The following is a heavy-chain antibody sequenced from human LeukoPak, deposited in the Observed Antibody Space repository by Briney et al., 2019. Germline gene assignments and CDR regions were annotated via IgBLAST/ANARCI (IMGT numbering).Heavy chain of an antibody. CDR2: INPNSGGT. D-gene: IGHD3-22*01. CDR1: GYTFTSYY. V-gene: IGHV1-2*02. J-gene: IGHJ4*02. CDR3: ARGYDSSGYYPGYFDY. Sequence: ASVKVSCKASGYTFTSYYMHWVRQAPGQGLEWMGWINPNSGGTNYAQKFQGRVTMTRDTSISTAYMELSRLRSDDTAVYYCARGYDSSGYYPGYFDYWGQGTLVTVSS.